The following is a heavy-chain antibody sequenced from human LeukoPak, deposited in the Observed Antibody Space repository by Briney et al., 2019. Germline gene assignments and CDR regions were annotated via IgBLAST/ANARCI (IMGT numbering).Heavy chain of an antibody. J-gene: IGHJ4*02. CDR1: GFTFSTYA. D-gene: IGHD1-1*01. V-gene: IGHV3-23*01. CDR3: VRAYTTSGTYSEP. CDR2: IGSNGVDT. Sequence: GGSLRLSCTAAGFTFSTYAMGWARQAPGKGLEWVSGIGSNGVDTYYADSAKGRFTISRDNSKNTVYLQMNSLRAEDTALYYCVRAYTTSGTYSEPWGQGTLVTVSS.